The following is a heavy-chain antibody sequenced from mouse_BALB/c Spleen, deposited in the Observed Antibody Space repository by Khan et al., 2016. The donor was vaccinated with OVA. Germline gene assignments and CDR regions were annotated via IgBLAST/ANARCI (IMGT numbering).Heavy chain of an antibody. J-gene: IGHJ3*01. D-gene: IGHD2-2*01. CDR3: ARREKYGYDHSWIAY. Sequence: VQLQQSGAELVRPGASVKLSCKASGYTFTSYWMNWVKQRPGHGLEWIGRIDPSDSETHYNQMFKDKATMTVDNSSSTAYMQLSSLKSADAAVFYCARREKYGYDHSWIAYWGQGTLVTVSA. V-gene: IGHV1-61*01. CDR2: IDPSDSET. CDR1: GYTFTSYW.